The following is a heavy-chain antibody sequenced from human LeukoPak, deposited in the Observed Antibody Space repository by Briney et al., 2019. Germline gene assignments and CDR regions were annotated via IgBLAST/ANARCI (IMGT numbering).Heavy chain of an antibody. CDR2: IYYSGST. D-gene: IGHD6-13*01. J-gene: IGHJ2*01. Sequence: PSETLSLTCTVSGGSISSYYWSWIRQPPGKGLEWIGYIYYSGSTNYNPSLKSRVAISVDTSKNQFSLKLSSVTAADTAVYYCAGRSIAAAGTLWYFDLWGRGTLVTVSS. CDR3: AGRSIAAAGTLWYFDL. V-gene: IGHV4-59*01. CDR1: GGSISSYY.